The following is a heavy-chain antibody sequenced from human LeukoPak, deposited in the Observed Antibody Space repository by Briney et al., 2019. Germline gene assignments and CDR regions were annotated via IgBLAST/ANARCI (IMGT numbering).Heavy chain of an antibody. V-gene: IGHV1-3*01. D-gene: IGHD1-14*01. CDR3: ARNPRYSAKFGFDY. CDR1: GYTFTSYA. CDR2: INAGNGNT. J-gene: IGHJ4*02. Sequence: ASVKVSCKASGYTFTSYAMHWVRQAPGQRLEWMGWINAGNGNTKYSQKFQGRVTITRDTSASTAYMELSSLRSEDTAVYYCARNPRYSAKFGFDYWGQGTLVTVSS.